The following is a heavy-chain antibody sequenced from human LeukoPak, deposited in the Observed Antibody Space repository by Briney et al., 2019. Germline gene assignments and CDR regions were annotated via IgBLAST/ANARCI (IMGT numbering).Heavy chain of an antibody. CDR1: GFTFSSYA. Sequence: GGSLRLSCAASGFTFSSYAMSWVRQAPGKGLEWVSAISGSGGSTYYADSVKGRFTISRDNSKNTLYLQMNSLRAEDTAVYYCAKDMYYDFWSGYYGFVDYWGQGTLVTVSS. J-gene: IGHJ4*02. V-gene: IGHV3-23*01. CDR2: ISGSGGST. CDR3: AKDMYYDFWSGYYGFVDY. D-gene: IGHD3-3*01.